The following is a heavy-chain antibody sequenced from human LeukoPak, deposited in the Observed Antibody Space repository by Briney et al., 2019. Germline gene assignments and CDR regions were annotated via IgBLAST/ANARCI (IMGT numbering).Heavy chain of an antibody. Sequence: PGGSLRLSCAASGFTFSSYGMHWVRQAPGQGLERMGGFDPEDGETIYAQKFQGRVTMTEDTSTDTAYMELSSLRSEDTAVYYCATGRGDSSGYYYVDAFDIWGQGTMVTVSS. J-gene: IGHJ3*02. D-gene: IGHD3-22*01. V-gene: IGHV1-24*01. CDR3: ATGRGDSSGYYYVDAFDI. CDR2: FDPEDGET. CDR1: GFTFSSYG.